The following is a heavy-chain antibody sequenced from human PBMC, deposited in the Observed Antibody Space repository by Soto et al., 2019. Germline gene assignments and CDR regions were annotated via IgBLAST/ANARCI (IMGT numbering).Heavy chain of an antibody. CDR1: GGYFSANY. CDR3: ATGGLFTS. V-gene: IGHV4-34*01. J-gene: IGHJ5*02. D-gene: IGHD3-3*01. Sequence: QVQLQQWGAGLLKPSETLSLTCGIYGGYFSANYWSWIRQTPGKGLEWLGEINHAGSTDYNPSLNGRITISADTSKNQFSLKLSSMTAADTAVYYCATGGLFTSWGQGTLVTVSS. CDR2: INHAGST.